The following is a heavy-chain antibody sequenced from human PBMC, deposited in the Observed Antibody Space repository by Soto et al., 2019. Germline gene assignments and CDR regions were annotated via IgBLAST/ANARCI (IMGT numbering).Heavy chain of an antibody. Sequence: GGSLRLSCAASGFTFSSYAMSWVRQARGKGLEWVSAISGSGGSTYYADSVKGRFTISRDNSKNTLYLQMNSLRAEDTAVYYCAKSAEGYCSGGSCYGYYYYGMDVWGQGTTVTVSS. D-gene: IGHD2-15*01. V-gene: IGHV3-23*01. J-gene: IGHJ6*02. CDR3: AKSAEGYCSGGSCYGYYYYGMDV. CDR2: ISGSGGST. CDR1: GFTFSSYA.